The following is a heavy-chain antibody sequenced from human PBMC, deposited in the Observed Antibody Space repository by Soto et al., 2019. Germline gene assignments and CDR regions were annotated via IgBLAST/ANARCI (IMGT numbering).Heavy chain of an antibody. D-gene: IGHD2-2*01. V-gene: IGHV5-51*01. CDR1: GYSFTSYW. CDR3: ARAYCSSTSCYYYYYYGMDV. CDR2: IYPGDSDT. J-gene: IGHJ6*02. Sequence: GESLKISCKGSGYSFTSYWIGWVRQMPGKGLEGMGIIYPGDSDTRYSPSFQGQVTISADKSISTAYLQWSSLKASDTAMYYCARAYCSSTSCYYYYYYGMDVWGQGTAVSVSS.